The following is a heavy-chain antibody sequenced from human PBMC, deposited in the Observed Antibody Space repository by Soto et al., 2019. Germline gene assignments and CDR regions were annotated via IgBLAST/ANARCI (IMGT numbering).Heavy chain of an antibody. CDR2: IYWDDDK. J-gene: IGHJ4*02. CDR3: ARESRRFFDC. V-gene: IGHV2-5*02. D-gene: IGHD2-2*01. CDR1: GFSLSTTGVG. Sequence: QITLKESGPTLVKPTQTLTLTCTFSGFSLSTTGVGVGWIRQPPGKALEWLAIIYWDDDKRYSPSLKSRLTITKDTSNNQVVLTMTNMDPVDTAIYYCARESRRFFDCWGQGTLVTVSS.